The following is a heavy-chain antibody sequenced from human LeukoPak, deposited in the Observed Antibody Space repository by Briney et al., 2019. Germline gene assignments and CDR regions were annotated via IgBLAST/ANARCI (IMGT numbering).Heavy chain of an antibody. CDR1: GYTFISYG. CDR2: ISAYKGAT. V-gene: IGHV1-18*01. J-gene: IGHJ4*02. CDR3: ARVNDIAVVAAAAPHYEY. Sequence: ASVRVSCKPSGYTFISYGISWVRQAPGQGLEWVGWISAYKGATDYAQKFQGRVAMTTDTSTSTVYMELKSLTFEDTAVYYCARVNDIAVVAAAAPHYEYWGQGTLVTVSS. D-gene: IGHD2-15*01.